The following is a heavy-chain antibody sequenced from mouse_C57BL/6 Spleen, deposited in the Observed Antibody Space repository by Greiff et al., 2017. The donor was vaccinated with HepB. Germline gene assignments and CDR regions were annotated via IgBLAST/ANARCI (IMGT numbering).Heavy chain of an antibody. V-gene: IGHV5-6*01. CDR2: ISSGGSYT. D-gene: IGHD2-2*01. J-gene: IGHJ1*03. CDR1: GFTFSSYG. CDR3: ARQASTTVSRRDWYFDV. Sequence: EVMLVESGGDLVKPGGSLKLSCAASGFTFSSYGMSWVRQTPDKRLEWVATISSGGSYTYYPDSVKGRFTISRDNAKNTPYLQMSSLKSEDTAMYYCARQASTTVSRRDWYFDVGSTGTTVTVSS.